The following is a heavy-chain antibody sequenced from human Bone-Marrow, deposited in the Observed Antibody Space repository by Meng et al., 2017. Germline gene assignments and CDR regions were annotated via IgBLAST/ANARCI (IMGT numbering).Heavy chain of an antibody. CDR1: GFIFSSYA. Sequence: GESLKISCAASGFIFSSYAMHWVRQAPGKGLEWVAVISYDGSNKYYADSVKGRFTISRDNSKNTLYLQMNSLRAEDTAVYYCARVQGYDFWSGYYTGYGMDVWGQGTTVTVSS. D-gene: IGHD3-3*01. CDR3: ARVQGYDFWSGYYTGYGMDV. V-gene: IGHV3-30*01. CDR2: ISYDGSNK. J-gene: IGHJ6*02.